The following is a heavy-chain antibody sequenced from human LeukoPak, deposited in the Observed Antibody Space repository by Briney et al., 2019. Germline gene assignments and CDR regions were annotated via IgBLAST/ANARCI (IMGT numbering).Heavy chain of an antibody. CDR2: IKQDGSEK. J-gene: IGHJ4*02. CDR1: GFTFSSYW. Sequence: GGSLRLSCAASGFTFSSYWMSWVRQAPGKGLEWVANIKQDGSEKYYVDSVKGRFTISRDNAKNSLYLQMNSLRAEDTAVYYCARDKAAGLNDPRPVDYWGQGTLVTVSS. CDR3: ARDKAAGLNDPRPVDY. V-gene: IGHV3-7*01. D-gene: IGHD6-13*01.